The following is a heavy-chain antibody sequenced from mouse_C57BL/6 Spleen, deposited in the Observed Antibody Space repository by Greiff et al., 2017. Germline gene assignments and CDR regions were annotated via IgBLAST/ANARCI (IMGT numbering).Heavy chain of an antibody. V-gene: IGHV1-15*01. D-gene: IGHD1-1*01. Sequence: VQLQQSGAELVRPGASVTLSCKASGYTFTDYEMHWVKQTPVHGLEWIGAIDPETGGTAYNQKFKGKDILTADKSSSTAYMELRSLTSEDSAVYYCTRRGYGSSSFVWGTGTTVTVSS. J-gene: IGHJ1*03. CDR2: IDPETGGT. CDR3: TRRGYGSSSFV. CDR1: GYTFTDYE.